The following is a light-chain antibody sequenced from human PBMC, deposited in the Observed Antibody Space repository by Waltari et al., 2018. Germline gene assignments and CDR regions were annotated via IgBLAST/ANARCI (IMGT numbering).Light chain of an antibody. V-gene: IGKV1-5*03. CDR2: TAS. J-gene: IGKJ1*01. CDR3: QQYDYYWT. Sequence: ISSPARQSITNWLSWYQNKPGNARKLLIYTASNVESGVPSRFSGSASGTEFTLTISILQPDYSVSDYCQQYDYYWTFGQGTKVEIK. CDR1: QSITNW.